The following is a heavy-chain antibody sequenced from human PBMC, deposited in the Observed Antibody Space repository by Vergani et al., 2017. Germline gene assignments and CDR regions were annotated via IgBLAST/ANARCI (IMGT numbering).Heavy chain of an antibody. J-gene: IGHJ4*02. D-gene: IGHD2-2*01. V-gene: IGHV4-59*01. CDR3: ARDGCSSTSCYPYFDY. CDR2: IYYSGST. CDR1: GGSISSYY. Sequence: QVQLQESGPGLVQPSETLSLTCTVSGGSISSYYWSWIRQPPGKGLEWIGYIYYSGSTNYNPSLKSRVTISVDTSKNQFSLKLSSVTAADTAVYYCARDGCSSTSCYPYFDYWGQGTLVTVSS.